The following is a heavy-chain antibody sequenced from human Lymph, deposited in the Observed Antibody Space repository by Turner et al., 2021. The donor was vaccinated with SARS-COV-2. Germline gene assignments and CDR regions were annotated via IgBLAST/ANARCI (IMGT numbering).Heavy chain of an antibody. CDR3: ATDRSSGWPHYYYYTMDV. V-gene: IGHV1-24*01. CDR1: GYTLTELS. Sequence: QVQLVQSGAEVNKPGASVKVSCKVSGYTLTELSMHWVRQAPGKGLEWMGGFDPEDGKTIYAQKFQGRVTMTEDTSTDTAYMELSSLRSEDTAVYYCATDRSSGWPHYYYYTMDVWGQGTTVTVSS. J-gene: IGHJ6*02. CDR2: FDPEDGKT. D-gene: IGHD6-19*01.